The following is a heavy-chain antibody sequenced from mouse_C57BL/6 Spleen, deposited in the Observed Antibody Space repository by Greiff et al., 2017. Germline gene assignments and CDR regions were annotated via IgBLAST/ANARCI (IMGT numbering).Heavy chain of an antibody. CDR1: GFTFSDYY. CDR2: INYDGSST. Sequence: EVQLVESEGGLVQPGSSMKLSCTASGFTFSDYYMAWVRQVPEKGLEWVANINYDGSSTYYLDSLKSRFIISRDNAKNILYLQMSSLKSEDTATYYCARVDGNYGYFDVWGTGTTVTVSS. V-gene: IGHV5-16*01. J-gene: IGHJ1*03. CDR3: ARVDGNYGYFDV. D-gene: IGHD2-1*01.